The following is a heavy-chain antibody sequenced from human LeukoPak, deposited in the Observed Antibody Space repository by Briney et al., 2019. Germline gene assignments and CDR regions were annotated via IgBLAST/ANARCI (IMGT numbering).Heavy chain of an antibody. CDR1: GFSFSDYY. CDR2: VSSSGTRI. D-gene: IGHD3-22*01. Sequence: GGSLRLSCAASGFSFSDYYMSWIRRAPGKGLEWVSYVSSSGTRIYYADSVKGRFTISRDNAKNSLYLQMNSLRAEDTAVYYCARDPEYYYDSSGQTGGSWGQGTLVNVSS. J-gene: IGHJ5*01. V-gene: IGHV3-11*04. CDR3: ARDPEYYYDSSGQTGGS.